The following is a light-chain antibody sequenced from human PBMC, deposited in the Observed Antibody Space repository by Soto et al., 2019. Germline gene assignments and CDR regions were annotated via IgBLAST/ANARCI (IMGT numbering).Light chain of an antibody. CDR2: GAS. Sequence: DIQMTQSPSTLSASVGDRVTITCRASQSISSWLAWYQQKPGKAPKLLIYGASSLESGVPSRFRGSGSVTEFTLTIDSLQPDDFATYYCQQYSSSSPTFGQGTKLEI. J-gene: IGKJ2*01. V-gene: IGKV1-5*01. CDR3: QQYSSSSPT. CDR1: QSISSW.